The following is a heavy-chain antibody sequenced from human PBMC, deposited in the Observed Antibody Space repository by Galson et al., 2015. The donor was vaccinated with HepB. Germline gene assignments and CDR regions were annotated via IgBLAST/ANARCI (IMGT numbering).Heavy chain of an antibody. Sequence: SVKVSCKASGYTFTGYYMHWVRQAPGQGLEWMGWINPNSGGTNYAQKFQGRVTMTRDTSISTAYMELSRLRSDDTAVYYCARDIGVVVPAATDLDAFDIWGQGTMVTVSS. CDR3: ARDIGVVVPAATDLDAFDI. J-gene: IGHJ3*02. CDR1: GYTFTGYY. CDR2: INPNSGGT. D-gene: IGHD2-2*01. V-gene: IGHV1-2*02.